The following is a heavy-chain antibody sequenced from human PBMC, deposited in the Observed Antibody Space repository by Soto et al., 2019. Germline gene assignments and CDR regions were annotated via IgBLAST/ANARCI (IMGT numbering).Heavy chain of an antibody. CDR3: TRRGRQSANWFDP. J-gene: IGHJ5*02. V-gene: IGHV1-69*06. Sequence: QVQLVQSGAEVKTPGSSVKVSCKASGGTFNSYSIDWVRQAPGQGFEWMGGIIPMSGRPNYAQRFQGRVTFSADKSTNTVYMEVNSLTHEAPAVYYCTRRGRQSANWFDPWGQGTLVTVSS. CDR2: IIPMSGRP. CDR1: GGTFNSYS.